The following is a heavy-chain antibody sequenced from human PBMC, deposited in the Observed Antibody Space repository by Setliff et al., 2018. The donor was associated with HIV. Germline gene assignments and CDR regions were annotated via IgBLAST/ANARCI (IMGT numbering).Heavy chain of an antibody. D-gene: IGHD4-17*01. J-gene: IGHJ3*02. CDR2: IYNSGST. CDR3: ARDRPPSTVDMLGAFDR. V-gene: IGHV4-61*01. CDR1: GGSISSSSYY. Sequence: PSETLSLTCTVSGGSISSSSYYWGWIRQPPGKGLEWIGYIYNSGSTNYNPSLKSRVTISVDTSKNQLSLKLSSLTAADTAVYYCARDRPPSTVDMLGAFDRWGQGTMVTVSS.